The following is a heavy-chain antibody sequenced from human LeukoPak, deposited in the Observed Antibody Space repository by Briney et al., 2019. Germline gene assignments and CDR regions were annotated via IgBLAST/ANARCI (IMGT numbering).Heavy chain of an antibody. CDR1: GYTFTGYY. Sequence: ASVKVSCKASGYTFTGYYMHWVRQAPGQGLEWMGWINPSGVSTTYAQKFQGRVTMTRDTSTSTVYMELSSLRSEDTAMYYCARIVGATYFDYWGQGTLVTVSS. J-gene: IGHJ4*02. CDR3: ARIVGATYFDY. V-gene: IGHV1-46*01. D-gene: IGHD1-26*01. CDR2: INPSGVST.